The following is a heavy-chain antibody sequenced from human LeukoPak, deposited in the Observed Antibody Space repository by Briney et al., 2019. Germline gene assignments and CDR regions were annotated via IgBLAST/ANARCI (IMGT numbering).Heavy chain of an antibody. J-gene: IGHJ4*02. Sequence: SVKVSCKASGYTFTSYRISWLRQAPGQGRDWMGWINDYNGKTNHVKKLKGRVTMTTDTSMSTAYMELRSLRSDDTAVYYCARAAVAATPVDYWGQGTLVTVSS. V-gene: IGHV1-18*01. CDR1: GYTFTSYR. CDR3: ARAAVAATPVDY. D-gene: IGHD2-15*01. CDR2: INDYNGKT.